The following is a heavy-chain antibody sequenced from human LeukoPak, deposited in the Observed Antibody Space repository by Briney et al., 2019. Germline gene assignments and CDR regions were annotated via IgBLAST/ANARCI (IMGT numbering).Heavy chain of an antibody. V-gene: IGHV3-11*01. CDR3: VREQWYRFDY. CDR2: VGNSDNHI. CDR1: GFRVCSYY. Sequence: GGSPRLSCAASGFRVCSYYTSWIRQAPGKGLEWVAVVGNSDNHIDYADSVKGRFTIARDDAKNSVYLQMNSLRVDDTATYFCVREQWYRFDYWGQGALVTVSS. D-gene: IGHD6-19*01. J-gene: IGHJ4*02.